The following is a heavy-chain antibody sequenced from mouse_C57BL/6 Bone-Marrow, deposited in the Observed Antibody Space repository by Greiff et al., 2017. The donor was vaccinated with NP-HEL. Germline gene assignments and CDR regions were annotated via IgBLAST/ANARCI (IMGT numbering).Heavy chain of an antibody. J-gene: IGHJ1*03. CDR3: ARSSTTVVVPYWYFDV. D-gene: IGHD1-1*01. CDR2: IDPNSGGT. Sequence: QVQLQQPGAELVKPGASVKLSCKASGYTFTSYWMHWVKQRPGRGLEWIGRIDPNSGGTKYNEKFKSKATLTVDKPSSTAYMQLSSLTSEDSAVYYGARSSTTVVVPYWYFDVWGTGTTVTVSS. CDR1: GYTFTSYW. V-gene: IGHV1-72*01.